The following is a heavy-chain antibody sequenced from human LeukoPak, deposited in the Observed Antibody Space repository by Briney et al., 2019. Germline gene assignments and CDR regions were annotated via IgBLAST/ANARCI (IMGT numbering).Heavy chain of an antibody. V-gene: IGHV3-30*18. CDR2: ISYDGSNK. Sequence: PGGSLRLSCAASGFTFSSYGMHWVRQAPGKGLEWVAVISYDGSNKYYEDSVKGRFTISRDNSKNTLYLQMNSLRAEDTAVYYCAKGKNYGDPRDFEYWGQGTLVTVSS. J-gene: IGHJ4*02. CDR1: GFTFSSYG. D-gene: IGHD4-17*01. CDR3: AKGKNYGDPRDFEY.